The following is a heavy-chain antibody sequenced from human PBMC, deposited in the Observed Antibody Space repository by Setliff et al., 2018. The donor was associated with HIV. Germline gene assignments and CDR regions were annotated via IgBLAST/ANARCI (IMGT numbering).Heavy chain of an antibody. V-gene: IGHV4-4*07. Sequence: TSETLSLTCTVSGGSISSYYWSWIRQPAGKGLEWIGRIYISGSTNYNPSLKSRVTMSVDTSKNQFSLKLSSVTAADTAVYYCARDRTHSKVPRPYYYMDVWGKGTTVTVSS. CDR1: GGSISSYY. CDR3: ARDRTHSKVPRPYYYMDV. CDR2: IYISGST. D-gene: IGHD6-13*01. J-gene: IGHJ6*03.